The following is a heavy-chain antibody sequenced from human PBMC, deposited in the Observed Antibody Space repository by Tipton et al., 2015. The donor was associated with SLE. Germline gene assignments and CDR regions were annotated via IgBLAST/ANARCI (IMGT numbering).Heavy chain of an antibody. CDR2: IYYSGTT. Sequence: TLSLTCTVSGDSISSAYYYWTWIRQPPGKGLEWIGFIYYSGTTYYNPSLMSRVIISVDTSKNQFSLKLSSVTAADTAVYYCAREGERMMDAFNIWGQGTMVTVSS. V-gene: IGHV4-30-4*01. CDR3: AREGERMMDAFNI. J-gene: IGHJ3*02. D-gene: IGHD3-16*01. CDR1: GDSISSAYYY.